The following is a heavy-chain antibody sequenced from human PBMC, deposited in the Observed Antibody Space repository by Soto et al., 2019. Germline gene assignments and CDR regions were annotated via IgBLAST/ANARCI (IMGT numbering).Heavy chain of an antibody. D-gene: IGHD5-18*01. CDR3: ASAMKYSYGYL. V-gene: IGHV5-51*01. CDR1: GYTFTSYS. CDR2: IYTSDSDT. Sequence: PGESLKISCKGSGYTFTSYSIGWVRQMPGKGLEWMGIIYTSDSDTRYSPSFQGQVTISVDRSISTAYLQWSSLKASDTAIYYCASAMKYSYGYLWGQGTLVTVS. J-gene: IGHJ4*02.